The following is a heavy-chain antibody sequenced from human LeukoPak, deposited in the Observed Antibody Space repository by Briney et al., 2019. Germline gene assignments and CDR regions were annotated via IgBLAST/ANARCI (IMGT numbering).Heavy chain of an antibody. D-gene: IGHD4-23*01. CDR3: ARDLGFTVVTGAFDY. J-gene: IGHJ4*02. V-gene: IGHV3-21*01. Sequence: PGGSLRLSCAASGXTFSSYSMNWVRQTPGKGLEWVSSIRSTSSYIYYADSVKGRFTISRDNAKNSLYLQMNSLRAEDTAVYYCARDLGFTVVTGAFDYWGQGSLVTVSS. CDR2: IRSTSSYI. CDR1: GXTFSSYS.